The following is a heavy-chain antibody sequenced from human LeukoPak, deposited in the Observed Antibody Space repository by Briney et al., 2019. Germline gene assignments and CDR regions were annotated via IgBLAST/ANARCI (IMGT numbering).Heavy chain of an antibody. CDR3: ARLQQWLPRDY. Sequence: TSSETLSLTCTVSGGSVTYTNYYWGWIRQPPGKGLQWTGVIYYNGKTYYNPSLKSRVTVAVDTSKKQFSLKLSSVTAADTAVYYCARLQQWLPRDYWGQGTLVTVSS. D-gene: IGHD6-19*01. CDR1: GGSVTYTNYY. J-gene: IGHJ4*02. CDR2: IYYNGKT. V-gene: IGHV4-39*01.